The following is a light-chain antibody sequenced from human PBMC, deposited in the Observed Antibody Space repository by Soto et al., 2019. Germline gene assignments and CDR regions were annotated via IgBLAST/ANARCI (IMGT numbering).Light chain of an antibody. CDR3: SSYAGSNNFV. V-gene: IGLV2-8*01. CDR2: EVN. Sequence: QSALTQPPSASGSPGQSVTISCTGIRSDVGGYNYVSWYQQHPGKAPKVMIYEVNKRPSGVPDRFSGSKSGNTASLTVSGLQAEDEADYYCSSYAGSNNFVFGTGTKLTVL. J-gene: IGLJ1*01. CDR1: RSDVGGYNY.